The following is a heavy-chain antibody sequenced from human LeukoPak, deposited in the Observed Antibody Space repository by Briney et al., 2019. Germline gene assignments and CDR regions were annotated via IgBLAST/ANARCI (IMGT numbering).Heavy chain of an antibody. CDR2: ISAYNGNT. J-gene: IGHJ4*02. V-gene: IGHV1-18*01. CDR3: ARARGYCSGGSCYRWDY. Sequence: GASVKVSCKASGYTFTSYGISWVRQAPGQGLEWLGWISAYNGNTNYAQKLQGRVTMTTDTSTSTAYMELRSLRSDDTAVYYCARARGYCSGGSCYRWDYWGQGTLVTVSS. CDR1: GYTFTSYG. D-gene: IGHD2-15*01.